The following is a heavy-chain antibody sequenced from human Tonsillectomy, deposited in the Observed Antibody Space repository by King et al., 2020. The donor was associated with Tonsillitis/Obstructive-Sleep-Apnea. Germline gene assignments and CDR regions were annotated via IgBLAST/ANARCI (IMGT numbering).Heavy chain of an antibody. CDR3: AAIFGYCSSTSCYAGNYFDY. V-gene: IGHV1-58*01. CDR2: IVVGSGNT. CDR1: GFTFTSSA. Sequence: QLVQSGPEVKKPGTSVKVSCKASGFTFTSSAVQWVRQARGQRLEWIGWIVVGSGNTNYAQKFQEKVTITRDMSPSTAYMALSSLRSEDTAVYYCAAIFGYCSSTSCYAGNYFDYWGQGTLVTVSS. J-gene: IGHJ4*02. D-gene: IGHD2-2*01.